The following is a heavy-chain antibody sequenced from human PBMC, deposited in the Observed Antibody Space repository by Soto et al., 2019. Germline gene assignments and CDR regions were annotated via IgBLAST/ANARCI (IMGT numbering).Heavy chain of an antibody. CDR1: GFTFRTYW. Sequence: EVQLVESGGGLVQPGGSLRLSCAASGFTFRTYWLSWVRQVPGKGLEGVAHINLDGSEKNYVDSVKGRFTISRDNARNSLYLQMSSLRAEDTALYYCARDGSTSWYSYDYHGMDVWGQGTTVTVSS. CDR2: INLDGSEK. J-gene: IGHJ6*02. D-gene: IGHD5-18*01. V-gene: IGHV3-7*05. CDR3: ARDGSTSWYSYDYHGMDV.